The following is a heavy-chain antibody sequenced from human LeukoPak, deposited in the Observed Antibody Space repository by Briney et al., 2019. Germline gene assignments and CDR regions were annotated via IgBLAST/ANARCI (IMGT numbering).Heavy chain of an antibody. V-gene: IGHV3-30-3*01. CDR3: ARVRDSGRWGAFDI. CDR2: ISYDGSNK. J-gene: IGHJ3*02. D-gene: IGHD1-26*01. CDR1: GFTFSSYA. Sequence: EGSLRLSCAASGFTFSSYAIHWVRQAPGKGLEWVTLISYDGSNKYYADSVKGRFTISRDNSKNTLYLQMNSLRPDDTAVYYCARVRDSGRWGAFDIWGQGTMVTVSS.